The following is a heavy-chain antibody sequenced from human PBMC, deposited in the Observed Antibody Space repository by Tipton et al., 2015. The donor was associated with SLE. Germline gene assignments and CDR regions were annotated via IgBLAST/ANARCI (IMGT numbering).Heavy chain of an antibody. CDR1: GYTFTNYA. V-gene: IGHV7-4-1*02. J-gene: IGHJ3*02. D-gene: IGHD3-3*01. CDR3: ARNGVAALDDTFDI. Sequence: QVQLVQSGSELKKPGASVKVSCKAFGYTFTNYAVNWVRQAPGQGLEWMGWISTHTGDPTYAQGFTGRFVFSLNTSVSTAYLQISSLKAGDTAVYYCARNGVAALDDTFDIWGQGTMVTVSS. CDR2: ISTHTGDP.